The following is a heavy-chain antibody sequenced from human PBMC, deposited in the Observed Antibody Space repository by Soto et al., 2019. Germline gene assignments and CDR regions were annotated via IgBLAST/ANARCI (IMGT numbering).Heavy chain of an antibody. CDR2: ISYDGSNK. CDR1: GFTFSSYG. CDR3: AKGRGSEYCSGGSCYDHDAFDI. Sequence: QVQLVESGGGVVQPGRSLRLSSAASGFTFSSYGMHWVRQAPGKGLEWVAVISYDGSNKYYADSVKGRFTISRDNSKNTLYLQMNSLRAEDTAVYYCAKGRGSEYCSGGSCYDHDAFDIWGQGTMVTVSS. V-gene: IGHV3-30*18. D-gene: IGHD2-15*01. J-gene: IGHJ3*02.